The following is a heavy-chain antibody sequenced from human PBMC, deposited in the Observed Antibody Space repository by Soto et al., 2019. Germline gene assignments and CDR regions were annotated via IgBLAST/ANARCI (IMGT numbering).Heavy chain of an antibody. J-gene: IGHJ3*02. Sequence: ASVKVSCKASGHTFTSYDINWVRQATGQGLEWMGWMNPNSGNTGYAQKFQGRVTMTRNTSISTAYMELSSLRSEYTAVYYCARVKGATADALDIWGQGTMVTVSS. CDR2: MNPNSGNT. V-gene: IGHV1-8*01. CDR3: ARVKGATADALDI. CDR1: GHTFTSYD. D-gene: IGHD3-16*01.